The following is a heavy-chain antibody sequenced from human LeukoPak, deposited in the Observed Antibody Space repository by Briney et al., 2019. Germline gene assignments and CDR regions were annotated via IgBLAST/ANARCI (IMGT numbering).Heavy chain of an antibody. CDR2: ISSGSNTI. Sequence: GGSLRLSCAASRFTFSTYSMNWVRQAPGKGLEWVSYISSGSNTIYYADSVKGRFTISRDDAKNSLYLQMNSLRAEDTAVYYCAREYSSSSGRSFDYWGQGTLVTVSS. CDR1: RFTFSTYS. V-gene: IGHV3-48*01. CDR3: AREYSSSSGRSFDY. J-gene: IGHJ4*02. D-gene: IGHD6-6*01.